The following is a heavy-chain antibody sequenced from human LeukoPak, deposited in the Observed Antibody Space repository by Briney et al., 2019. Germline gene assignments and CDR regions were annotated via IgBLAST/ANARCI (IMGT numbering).Heavy chain of an antibody. Sequence: SGPALVKPTQTLTLTGTFSGFSLNSTGMCVSWIRQPPGKALEWLALLDWEDDKYYSTSLKTRVTISKDTSKNQVVLIMTNMDPVDTATYYCARTDSRFGYYFDYWGQGVLVTVSS. J-gene: IGHJ4*02. CDR2: LDWEDDK. CDR3: ARTDSRFGYYFDY. V-gene: IGHV2-70*01. D-gene: IGHD3-22*01. CDR1: GFSLNSTGMC.